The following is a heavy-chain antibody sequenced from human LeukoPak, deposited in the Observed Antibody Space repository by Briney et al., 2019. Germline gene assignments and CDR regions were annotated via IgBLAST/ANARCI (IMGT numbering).Heavy chain of an antibody. CDR2: INPNSGGT. V-gene: IGHV1-2*02. CDR3: ARGRVINDFWSGYYSDY. Sequence: GASVKVSCKASVYTFTGYYMHWVRQAPGQGLEWMGWINPNSGGTNYAQKFQGRVTMTRDTSISTAYMELSRLRSDDTAVYYCARGRVINDFWSGYYSDYWGQGTLVTVSS. J-gene: IGHJ4*02. CDR1: VYTFTGYY. D-gene: IGHD3-3*01.